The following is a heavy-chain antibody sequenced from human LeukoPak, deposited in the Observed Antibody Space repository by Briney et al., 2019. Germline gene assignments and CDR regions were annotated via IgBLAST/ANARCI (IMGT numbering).Heavy chain of an antibody. CDR2: IGHGGDT. Sequence: PGGSLRLSCAASGFTFSSYDMHWVRQATGKGLEWVSAIGHGGDTHYSGSVKGRFTISRENAKNSLYLQMDSLRAGDTAVYYCATGNILTGYMYWGQGTLVTVSS. CDR3: ATGNILTGYMY. D-gene: IGHD3-9*01. J-gene: IGHJ4*02. CDR1: GFTFSSYD. V-gene: IGHV3-13*04.